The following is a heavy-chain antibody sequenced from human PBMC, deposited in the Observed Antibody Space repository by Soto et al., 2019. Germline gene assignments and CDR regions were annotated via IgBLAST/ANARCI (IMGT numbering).Heavy chain of an antibody. CDR1: GFTFSSYA. Sequence: GGSLRLSCAASGFTFSSYAMHWVRQAPGKGLEWVAVISYDGSNKYYADSVKGRFTISRDNSKNTLYLQMNSLRAEDTAVYYCARDEGGYGGNSIDYWGQGTLVTVSS. V-gene: IGHV3-30-3*01. CDR2: ISYDGSNK. CDR3: ARDEGGYGGNSIDY. D-gene: IGHD5-12*01. J-gene: IGHJ4*02.